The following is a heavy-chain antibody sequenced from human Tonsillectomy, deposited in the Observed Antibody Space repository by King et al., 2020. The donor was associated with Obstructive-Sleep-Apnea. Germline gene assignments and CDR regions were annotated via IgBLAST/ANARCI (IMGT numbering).Heavy chain of an antibody. CDR2: IIPIVGTA. V-gene: IGHV1-69*01. Sequence: QLVQSGAEVKKPGSSVKVSCKASGGTFSSYAISWVRQAPGQGLEWLGGIIPIVGTANYAQKFQGRVTITADESTSTTYMELSSLRSEDTAVYYCARARVIVATRTGDPYYYGMDVWGQGTTVTVSS. D-gene: IGHD5-12*01. CDR1: GGTFSSYA. CDR3: ARARVIVATRTGDPYYYGMDV. J-gene: IGHJ6*02.